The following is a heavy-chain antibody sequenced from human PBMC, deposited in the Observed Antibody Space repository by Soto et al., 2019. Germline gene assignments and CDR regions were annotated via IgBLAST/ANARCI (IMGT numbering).Heavy chain of an antibody. CDR2: ISGSGGST. Sequence: LRLSCAASGFTFSSYAMSWVRQAPGKGLEWVSSISGSGGSTYYADSVKGRFTISRDNSKNTLYLQMNSLRAEDTALYYCAKDASSGITSFDLWGRGTLVTVSS. V-gene: IGHV3-23*01. CDR1: GFTFSSYA. CDR3: AKDASSGITSFDL. J-gene: IGHJ2*01. D-gene: IGHD3-3*01.